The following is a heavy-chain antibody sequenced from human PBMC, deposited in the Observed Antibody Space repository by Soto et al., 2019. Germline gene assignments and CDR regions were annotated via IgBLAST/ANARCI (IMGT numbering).Heavy chain of an antibody. D-gene: IGHD3-16*01. J-gene: IGHJ3*02. CDR2: IKSKTDGGTT. CDR3: TTYSLGWGNAFDI. CDR1: GVTFSNAW. Sequence: GGSLRLSCAASGVTFSNAWMSWVRQAPGKGLEWVGRIKSKTDGGTTDYAAPVKGRFTISRDDSKNTLYLQMNSLKTEDTAVYYCTTYSLGWGNAFDIWGQGTMVTVSS. V-gene: IGHV3-15*01.